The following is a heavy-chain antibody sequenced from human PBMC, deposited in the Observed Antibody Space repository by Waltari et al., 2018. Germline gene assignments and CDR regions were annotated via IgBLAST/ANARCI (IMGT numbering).Heavy chain of an antibody. CDR1: GFITRNTY. CDR3: ARVATKTYSSPVPGRPYYYGMDV. Sequence: VQLVASGGGFIQHGGSLSLPCAASGFITRNTYMPWVRQAPGKGLGWVSLIYAGDHTCYADSVKGRFTISRDISENTLYLRMSSLRVEDSAVYYCARVATKTYSSPVPGRPYYYGMDVWGQGTTVTVSS. CDR2: IYAGDHT. J-gene: IGHJ6*02. D-gene: IGHD6-19*01. V-gene: IGHV3-53*01.